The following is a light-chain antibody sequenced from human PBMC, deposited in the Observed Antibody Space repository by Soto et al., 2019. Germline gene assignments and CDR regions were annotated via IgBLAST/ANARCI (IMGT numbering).Light chain of an antibody. CDR2: EAS. Sequence: QSVLTQPASVSGSPGQSITISCTGTSSDVVGYNYVSWYQQHPGKAPKLMIYEASNRPSGGSNRFSGSKSGNTASLTISGLQADEEADYYCSSYTSSSTYVFGPGTQVTV. CDR3: SSYTSSSTYV. CDR1: SSDVVGYNY. V-gene: IGLV2-14*01. J-gene: IGLJ1*01.